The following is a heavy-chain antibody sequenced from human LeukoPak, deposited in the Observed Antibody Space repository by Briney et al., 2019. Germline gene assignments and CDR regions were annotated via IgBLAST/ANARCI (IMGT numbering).Heavy chain of an antibody. Sequence: GRSLRLSCAASGFPFSGYAIHWVRQAPGKGLEWVAVISHDGTNKYYADSVKGRFTISRDNSKNTLYLQMNSLRAEDTAVYYCARIGAGSSRDYWGQGTLVTVSS. CDR2: ISHDGTNK. D-gene: IGHD6-13*01. CDR3: ARIGAGSSRDY. V-gene: IGHV3-30-3*01. J-gene: IGHJ4*02. CDR1: GFPFSGYA.